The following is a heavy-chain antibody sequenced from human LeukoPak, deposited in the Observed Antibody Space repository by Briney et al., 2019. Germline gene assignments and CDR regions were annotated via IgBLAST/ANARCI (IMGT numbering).Heavy chain of an antibody. CDR3: ARDRGAYSGYDYNWFDP. CDR2: ISAYNGNT. J-gene: IGHJ5*02. D-gene: IGHD5-12*01. V-gene: IGHV1-18*01. CDR1: GYTFTSYG. Sequence: ASVKVSCKASGYTFTSYGISWVRQAPGQGLEWMGWISAYNGNTNYAQKLQGRVTMTRDTSTSTVYMELSSLRSEDTAVYYCARDRGAYSGYDYNWFDPWGQGTLVTVSS.